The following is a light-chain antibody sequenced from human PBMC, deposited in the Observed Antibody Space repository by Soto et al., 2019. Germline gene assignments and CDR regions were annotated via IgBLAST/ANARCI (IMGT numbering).Light chain of an antibody. CDR2: GAS. J-gene: IGKJ1*01. CDR1: QNIGSN. CDR3: QQYGGSRT. V-gene: IGKV3-20*01. Sequence: EIVMAQSPATLSVSPGETAILSCRASQNIGSNLAWYQQRPGQAPSLLISGASTRATGVPDRFSGSGSGTDFTLTISRLEPEDFAVYYCQQYGGSRTFGQGTKVDIK.